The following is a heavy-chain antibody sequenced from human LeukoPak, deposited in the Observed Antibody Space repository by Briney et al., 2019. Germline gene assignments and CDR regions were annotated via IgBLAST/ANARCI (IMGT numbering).Heavy chain of an antibody. CDR2: TYYRSKWYH. V-gene: IGHV6-1*01. J-gene: IGHJ6*02. CDR1: GDSVSSNSAA. Sequence: SQTLSLTCAISGDSVSSNSAAWNWIRQSPSRGLEWLGRTYYRSKWYHDYAVSVKSRITINPDTSKDQFSLQLNSATPEDTAVYYRARDVYYYYYLMDVWGQGTTVTVSS. CDR3: ARDVYYYYYLMDV.